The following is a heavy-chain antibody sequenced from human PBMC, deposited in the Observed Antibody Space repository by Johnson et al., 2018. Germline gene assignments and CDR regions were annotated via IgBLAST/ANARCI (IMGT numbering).Heavy chain of an antibody. CDR3: AKPVGYSSGWYGLAY. J-gene: IGHJ4*02. D-gene: IGHD6-19*01. Sequence: QVQLVQSGAEVKKPGASVKVSCKASRYTFTSYDINWVRQATGQGLEWMGWMNPNSGNTGYAQKFQDRVTMTRNTSISTAYMELSSLRSEDTAVYYCAKPVGYSSGWYGLAYWGQGTPVTVSS. V-gene: IGHV1-8*01. CDR2: MNPNSGNT. CDR1: RYTFTSYD.